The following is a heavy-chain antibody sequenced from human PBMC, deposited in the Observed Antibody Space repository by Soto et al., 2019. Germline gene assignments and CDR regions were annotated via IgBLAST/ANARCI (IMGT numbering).Heavy chain of an antibody. CDR3: THKGGRGAGMDL. CDR2: IYWADDE. J-gene: IGHJ6*02. V-gene: IGHV2-5*02. CDR1: GFSLSNSGVG. D-gene: IGHD2-15*01. Sequence: QITVKESGRTLVKPTQTLTLTCTFSGFSLSNSGVGVAWIRQPPGKALALLALIYWADDERYRPSLRCRLTITKDTSKNQVVLTMTNVHPVDTATYFCTHKGGRGAGMDLWGQGTTVTVSS.